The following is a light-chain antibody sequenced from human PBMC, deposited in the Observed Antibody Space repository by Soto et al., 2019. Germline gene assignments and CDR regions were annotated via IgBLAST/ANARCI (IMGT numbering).Light chain of an antibody. J-gene: IGLJ2*01. CDR3: SSYTSSTTRV. CDR2: DVN. CDR1: PSDVGGSNS. Sequence: QSVLTQPPSASGSPGQSVTISCTGTPSDVGGSNSVSWYQQHPGKAPNLMIYDVNKRPSGVPDRFSGSKSGNTASLTISGLQAEDEADYYCSSYTSSTTRVFGGGTKLTVL. V-gene: IGLV2-8*01.